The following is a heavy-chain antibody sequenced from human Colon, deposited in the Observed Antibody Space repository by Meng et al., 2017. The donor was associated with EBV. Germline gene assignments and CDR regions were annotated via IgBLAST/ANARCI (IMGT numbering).Heavy chain of an antibody. CDR1: GGSISSSSHY. Sequence: QLQLQESGSGQLKPSETLSLTCTVSGGSISSSSHYWDWIRQPPGKGLEWIGSVYYSGSTFYSPSLKSRVTISIDTSKNQFSLKLNSGTAADTAIYYCARRTFYFDISGSGYFFDSWGQGTLVTVSS. J-gene: IGHJ4*02. V-gene: IGHV4-39*07. D-gene: IGHD3-22*01. CDR3: ARRTFYFDISGSGYFFDS. CDR2: VYYSGST.